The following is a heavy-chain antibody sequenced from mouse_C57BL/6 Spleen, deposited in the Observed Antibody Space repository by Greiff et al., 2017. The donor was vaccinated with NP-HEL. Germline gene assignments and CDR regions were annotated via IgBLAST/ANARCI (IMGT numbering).Heavy chain of an antibody. D-gene: IGHD1-1*01. CDR2: IYPRSGNT. Sequence: QVQLKESGAELARPGASVKLSCKASGYTFTSYGISWVKQRTGQGLEWIGEIYPRSGNTYYNEKFKGKATLTADKSSSTAYMELRSLTSEDSAVYFCARTAFGTTVVGFDYWGQGTTLTVSS. CDR1: GYTFTSYG. V-gene: IGHV1-81*01. J-gene: IGHJ2*01. CDR3: ARTAFGTTVVGFDY.